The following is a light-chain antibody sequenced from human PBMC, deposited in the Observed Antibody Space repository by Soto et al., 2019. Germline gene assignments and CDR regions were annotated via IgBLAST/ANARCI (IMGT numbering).Light chain of an antibody. CDR2: DAS. CDR1: QSVSSY. V-gene: IGKV3-11*01. J-gene: IGKJ1*01. CDR3: QQRSKWPPWT. Sequence: EIVLTQSPATLSLSPGERATLSCRASQSVSSYLAWYQQKPGQAPRLLIYDASNRATGIPARFSGSGSGTDFTLPISSLAAEDFAVYYCQQRSKWPPWTFGQGPQVEIK.